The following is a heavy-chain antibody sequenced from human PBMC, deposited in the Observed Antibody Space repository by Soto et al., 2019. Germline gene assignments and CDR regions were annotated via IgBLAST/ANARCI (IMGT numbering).Heavy chain of an antibody. D-gene: IGHD2-15*01. V-gene: IGHV5-51*01. Sequence: GESLKISCKASGYSFINYLICWVRQMPVKGLEWMAIINPGNSETRYSPAFQGQVTISADKSITTTYLQWDSLKASDTAMYYCARTDNKYVASCGQRALVTVCS. J-gene: IGHJ5*02. CDR3: ARTDNKYVAS. CDR1: GYSFINYL. CDR2: INPGNSET.